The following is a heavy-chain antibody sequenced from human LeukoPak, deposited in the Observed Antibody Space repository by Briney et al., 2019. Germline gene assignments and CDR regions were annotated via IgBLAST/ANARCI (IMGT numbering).Heavy chain of an antibody. J-gene: IGHJ4*02. Sequence: SETLSLTCSVSGGSISRPDHYWSWIRQPPGKGLEWIGFIYDNEKTHYSPSFESRVTISGDTSKNQFSLKLSSVTAADTAVYYCARVDPDSSSTLEVFDYWGQGTLVTVSS. CDR1: GGSISRPDHY. D-gene: IGHD6-6*01. CDR3: ARVDPDSSSTLEVFDY. V-gene: IGHV4-30-4*02. CDR2: IYDNEKT.